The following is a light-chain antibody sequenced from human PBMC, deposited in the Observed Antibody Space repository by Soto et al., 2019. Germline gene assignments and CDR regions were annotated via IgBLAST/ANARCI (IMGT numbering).Light chain of an antibody. V-gene: IGKV1-33*01. Sequence: DIQMTQSPSSLSASVGDRVTITCQASQDISNYLNWYQQKPGKAPKLLIYDASNLETGVPSRFSGGGSGTHFNFTNSSLQPEDSAPYYCQQFDNLPETFGQGTRLQIK. CDR3: QQFDNLPET. CDR2: DAS. CDR1: QDISNY. J-gene: IGKJ2*01.